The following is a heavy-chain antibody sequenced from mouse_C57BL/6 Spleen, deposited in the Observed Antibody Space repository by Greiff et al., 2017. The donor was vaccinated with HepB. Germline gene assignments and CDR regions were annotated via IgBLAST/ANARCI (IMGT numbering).Heavy chain of an antibody. CDR1: GFNIKDDY. CDR2: IDPENGDT. J-gene: IGHJ4*01. D-gene: IGHD1-1*01. V-gene: IGHV14-4*01. CDR3: TTGGSSPLAMDY. Sequence: VQLKQPGAELVRPGASVKLSCTASGFNIKDDYMHWVKQRPEQGLEWIGWIDPENGDTEYASKFQGKATITADTSSNTAYLQLSSLTSEDTAVYYCTTGGSSPLAMDYWGQGTSVTVSS.